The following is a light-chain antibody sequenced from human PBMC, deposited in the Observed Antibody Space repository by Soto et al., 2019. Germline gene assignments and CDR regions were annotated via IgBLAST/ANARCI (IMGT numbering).Light chain of an antibody. Sequence: DIQMTQSPSSLSASVGARVSITCQASQDIRTSLSWFQQKPGRAPKLLIYGASNLETGVPSRFRGSGSGTDFTFAISSLQPEDIATYYCQQYDNLPPFTFGPGTKVDI. CDR2: GAS. CDR3: QQYDNLPPFT. V-gene: IGKV1-33*01. J-gene: IGKJ3*01. CDR1: QDIRTS.